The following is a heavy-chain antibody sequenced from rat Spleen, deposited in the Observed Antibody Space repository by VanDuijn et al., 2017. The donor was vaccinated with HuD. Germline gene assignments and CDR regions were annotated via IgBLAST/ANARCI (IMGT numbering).Heavy chain of an antibody. D-gene: IGHD1-9*01. CDR3: ARRHYGYTDYFDY. J-gene: IGHJ2*01. V-gene: IGHV5-29*01. CDR2: ISYGDRSGHSST. Sequence: EVQLVESGGGLVQPGRSLKLSCAASRFTFSDYGMAWVRQAPTKGLEWVATISYGDRSGHSSTYYRDSVKGRLTISRDNAKSTLSLQMDSLRSEDTATYYCARRHYGYTDYFDYWGQGVMVTVSS. CDR1: RFTFSDYG.